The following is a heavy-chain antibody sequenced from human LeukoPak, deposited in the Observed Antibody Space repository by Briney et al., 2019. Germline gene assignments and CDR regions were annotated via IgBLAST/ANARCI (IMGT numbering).Heavy chain of an antibody. CDR1: VFTFSSYS. Sequence: GWSLRLSCAASVFTFSSYSMNWVRQAPGKGLERVSSISSCSSYIYYADSVNGRFTISRDNTKNSLYLQMKRRTAEDTAVYYCARVVGSGWYGEDSFDYGGQGTLVTVSS. J-gene: IGHJ4*02. D-gene: IGHD6-19*01. CDR2: ISSCSSYI. V-gene: IGHV3-21*01. CDR3: ARVVGSGWYGEDSFDY.